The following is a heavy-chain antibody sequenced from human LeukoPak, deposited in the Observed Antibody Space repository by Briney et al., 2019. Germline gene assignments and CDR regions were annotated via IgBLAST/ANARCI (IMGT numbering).Heavy chain of an antibody. J-gene: IGHJ6*02. Sequence: PGGSLRLSCAAPGFTFSSYWMHWVRQAPGKGLVGVSRINSDGCNKSYADSVKGRFTISRDNAKNTLYLQMNSLRAEDTAVYYCARVATYYYDSSGYWLGYYYYYGMDVWGQGTTVTVSS. D-gene: IGHD3-22*01. CDR1: GFTFSSYW. CDR3: ARVATYYYDSSGYWLGYYYYYGMDV. V-gene: IGHV3-74*01. CDR2: INSDGCNK.